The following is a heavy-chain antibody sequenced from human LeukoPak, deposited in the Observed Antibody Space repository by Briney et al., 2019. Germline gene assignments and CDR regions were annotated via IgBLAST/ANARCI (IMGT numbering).Heavy chain of an antibody. V-gene: IGHV3-23*01. J-gene: IGHJ4*02. CDR2: ISGSGGST. D-gene: IGHD3-10*01. CDR1: GFTFSSYA. Sequence: HPGGSLRLSCAASGFTFSSYAMSWVRQAPGKGLEWVSAISGSGGSTYYADSVKGRFTISRDNSKNTLYLQMNSLRAEDTAVYYCARYRGVYTDYYFDYWGQGTLVTVSS. CDR3: ARYRGVYTDYYFDY.